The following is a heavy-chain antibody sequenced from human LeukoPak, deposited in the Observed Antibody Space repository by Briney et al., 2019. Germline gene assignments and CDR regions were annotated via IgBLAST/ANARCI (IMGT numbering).Heavy chain of an antibody. Sequence: GGSLRLSCAASGFTFSSYAMHWVRQAPGKGLEWVAVISYDGSNKYYADSVKGRFTISRDNSKNTLYLQMNSLRAEDTAVYYCAREVQLWRYFDYWGQGTLVTVSS. CDR2: ISYDGSNK. J-gene: IGHJ4*02. CDR3: AREVQLWRYFDY. CDR1: GFTFSSYA. V-gene: IGHV3-30*14. D-gene: IGHD5-18*01.